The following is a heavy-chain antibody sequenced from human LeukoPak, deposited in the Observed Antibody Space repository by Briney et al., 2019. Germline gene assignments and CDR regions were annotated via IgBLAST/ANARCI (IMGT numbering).Heavy chain of an antibody. CDR3: ARGRSGFSYAFDI. J-gene: IGHJ3*02. CDR1: GFTVSSSY. CDR2: IYSDGST. Sequence: GGSLRLSCAASGFTVSSSYMSWVRQAPGKGLEWVSIIYSDGSTYYADSVKGRFTISRDNSKNTLSLQMNGLRAEDTAVYYCARGRSGFSYAFDIWGQGTMVTVSS. D-gene: IGHD3-22*01. V-gene: IGHV3-53*01.